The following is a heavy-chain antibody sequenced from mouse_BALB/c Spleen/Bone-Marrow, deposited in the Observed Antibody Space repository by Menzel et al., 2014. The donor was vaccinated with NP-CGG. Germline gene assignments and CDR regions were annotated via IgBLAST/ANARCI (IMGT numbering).Heavy chain of an antibody. CDR1: GFSLTTYG. V-gene: IGHV2-6*02. CDR2: IWSDGGT. Sequence: VKLMESGPGLVAPSQSLSITCTVSGFSLTTYGVHWVRQPPGKGLEWLGVIWSDGGTTCNSALNSRLSISKDNSKSQVFLKMNSLQTDDTAMYYCARNPYGNYAIDYWGQGTSVTVSS. D-gene: IGHD2-10*02. CDR3: ARNPYGNYAIDY. J-gene: IGHJ4*01.